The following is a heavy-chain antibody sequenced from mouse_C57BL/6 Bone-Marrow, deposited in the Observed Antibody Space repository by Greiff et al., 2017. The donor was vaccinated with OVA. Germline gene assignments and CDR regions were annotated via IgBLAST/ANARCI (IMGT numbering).Heavy chain of an antibody. Sequence: EVQLMESGGGLVQPKGSLKLSCAASGFSFNTYAMNWVRQAPGKGLEWVARIRSKSNNYATYYADSVKDRFTISREDSESMLYLQMNNLKTEDTAMYYCGQGSDYYAMDDWGQGTSVTVSS. CDR3: GQGSDYYAMDD. CDR2: IRSKSNNYAT. CDR1: GFSFNTYA. V-gene: IGHV10-1*01. D-gene: IGHD1-3*01. J-gene: IGHJ4*01.